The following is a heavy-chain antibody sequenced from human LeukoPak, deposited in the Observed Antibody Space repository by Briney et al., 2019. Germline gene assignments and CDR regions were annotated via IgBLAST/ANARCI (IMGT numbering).Heavy chain of an antibody. D-gene: IGHD3-22*01. CDR2: IYYSGST. J-gene: IGHJ4*02. CDR3: ARSTLYDSSSYYYVVAECYFDY. Sequence: PSETLSLTCTVSGGSISSSSYYWGWIRQPPGKGLEWIGSIYYSGSTYYNPSLKSRVTISVDTSKNQFSLKLSSVTAADTAVYYCARSTLYDSSSYYYVVAECYFDYWGQGTLVTVSS. V-gene: IGHV4-39*01. CDR1: GGSISSSSYY.